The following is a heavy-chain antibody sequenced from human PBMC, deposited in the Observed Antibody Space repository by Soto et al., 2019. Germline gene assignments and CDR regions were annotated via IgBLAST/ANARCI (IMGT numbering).Heavy chain of an antibody. V-gene: IGHV4-39*01. CDR3: ARRSYGSGVDL. D-gene: IGHD3-10*01. J-gene: IGHJ5*02. Sequence: QLQLQESGPGLVKPSETLSLTCTVSGGSISSSNHYWGWIRQTPGKGLEWIGNIYYSGGTFYNASLKSRVTISVDTSKNQLSLKVTSVTAADTAVYYCARRSYGSGVDLWGKGTLVTVSS. CDR2: IYYSGGT. CDR1: GGSISSSNHY.